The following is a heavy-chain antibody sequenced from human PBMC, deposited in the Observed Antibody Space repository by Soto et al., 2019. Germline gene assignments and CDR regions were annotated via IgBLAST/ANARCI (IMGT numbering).Heavy chain of an antibody. J-gene: IGHJ5*02. Sequence: PGGSLKISCTSSGYRFTSHWIGLVRQMPGKGLEWMGIIYPGDSATRYSPSFQGQVTISADKSISTAYLQWSSLKASDTAMYYCATSSGWSQWFDPWGQGTLVTAPQ. CDR2: IYPGDSAT. CDR3: ATSSGWSQWFDP. CDR1: GYRFTSHW. D-gene: IGHD6-19*01. V-gene: IGHV5-51*01.